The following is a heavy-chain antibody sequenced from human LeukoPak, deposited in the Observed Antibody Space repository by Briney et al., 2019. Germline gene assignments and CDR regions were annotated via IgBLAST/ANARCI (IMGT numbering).Heavy chain of an antibody. J-gene: IGHJ4*02. D-gene: IGHD6-19*01. V-gene: IGHV1-69*06. CDR1: GGTFSSYA. CDR2: IIPIFGTA. Sequence: SVKVSCKASGGTFSSYAISWVRQAPGQGLEWMGGIIPIFGTANYAQKFQGRVTITADKSTSTAYMELSSLRSEDTAVYYCARDWGYSSGWHNEVGYFDYWGQGTLVTVSS. CDR3: ARDWGYSSGWHNEVGYFDY.